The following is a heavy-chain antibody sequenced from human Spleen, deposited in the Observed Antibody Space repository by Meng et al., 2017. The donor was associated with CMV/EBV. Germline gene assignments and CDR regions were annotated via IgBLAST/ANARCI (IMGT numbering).Heavy chain of an antibody. V-gene: IGHV3-53*01. CDR2: IYSGGST. CDR3: AREAVHFDFWSGPFDS. Sequence: LSLTCAASGFTVSSTHMSWVRQVPGKGLEWVSMIYSGGSTYYTDSVKGRFTISRDNSKNTLHLQMNSLRVEDTAVYYCAREAVHFDFWSGPFDSWGQGTLVNVSS. CDR1: GFTVSSTH. J-gene: IGHJ4*02. D-gene: IGHD3-3*01.